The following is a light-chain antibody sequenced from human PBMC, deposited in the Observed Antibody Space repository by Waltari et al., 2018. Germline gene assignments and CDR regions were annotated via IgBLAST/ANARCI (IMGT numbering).Light chain of an antibody. CDR3: ATCDDSLGVGV. J-gene: IGLJ3*02. V-gene: IGLV1-51*01. CDR1: SSNIAPRY. CDR2: EDN. Sequence: QSVLTQPPSVSAAPGQKVTIFCSGRSSNIAPRYVSGSQQLPGTAPKLLIYEDNKRPSGIPDRFSGSKSGTSATLAITGLQTGDEADYYCATCDDSLGVGVFGGGTKLTVL.